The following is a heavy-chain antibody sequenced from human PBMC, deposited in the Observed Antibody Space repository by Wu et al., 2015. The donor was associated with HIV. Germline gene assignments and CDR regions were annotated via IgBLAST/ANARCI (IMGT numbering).Heavy chain of an antibody. Sequence: QVQLLQSGAEVKKPGASVMVSCKASGYTSTDYYMYWVRQAPGQGLEWMGWINPNRGGTKYAQKFQGRVTMTRDTAVSTAYLELNSLRSDDTAIYFCARLQSLHGLYSNADFWGQGTLVTVSS. J-gene: IGHJ4*02. V-gene: IGHV1-2*02. CDR3: ARLQSLHGLYSNADF. D-gene: IGHD2/OR15-2a*01. CDR2: INPNRGGT. CDR1: GYTSTDYY.